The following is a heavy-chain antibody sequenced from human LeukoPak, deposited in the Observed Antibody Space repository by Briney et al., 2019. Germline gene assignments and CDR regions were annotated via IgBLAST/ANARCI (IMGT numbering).Heavy chain of an antibody. CDR3: ARVRRGSGTVIDY. CDR1: GYTFTGYY. CDR2: INPNSGGT. J-gene: IGHJ4*02. D-gene: IGHD1-1*01. Sequence: ASVKVSCKASGYTFTGYYMHWVRQAPGQGLEWMGWINPNSGGTNSAQKFQGRVTMTRDTSISTAYMELSRLRSDDTAVYYCARVRRGSGTVIDYWGQGTLVTVSS. V-gene: IGHV1-2*02.